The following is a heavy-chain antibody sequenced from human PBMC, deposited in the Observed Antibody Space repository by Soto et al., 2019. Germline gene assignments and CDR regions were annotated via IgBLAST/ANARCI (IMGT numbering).Heavy chain of an antibody. CDR2: ISSSGSTI. V-gene: IGHV3-11*01. Sequence: GGSLRLSCAASGFTFSDYYMSWIRQAPGKGLEWVSYISSSGSTIYYADSVKGRFTISRDNAKNSLYLQMNSLRAEDTAVYYCARAHTPSGVVAADNWFDPWGQGTLVTVSS. CDR3: ARAHTPSGVVAADNWFDP. J-gene: IGHJ5*02. CDR1: GFTFSDYY. D-gene: IGHD2-15*01.